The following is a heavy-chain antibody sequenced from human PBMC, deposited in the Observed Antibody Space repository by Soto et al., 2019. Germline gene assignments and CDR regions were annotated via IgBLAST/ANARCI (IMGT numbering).Heavy chain of an antibody. CDR3: AILGLDVAS. V-gene: IGHV1-69*14. Sequence: QVQLVQSGAEVQKPGSSVNVSCKASGDTPSTYAISWVRQAPGQGLEWMGGIIPILGRPNYAQRFQGRITISADTSTRTTYMELNSVTSDDTAVFYCAILGLDVASWGQGTLVIVSS. D-gene: IGHD3-16*01. J-gene: IGHJ4*02. CDR2: IIPILGRP. CDR1: GDTPSTYA.